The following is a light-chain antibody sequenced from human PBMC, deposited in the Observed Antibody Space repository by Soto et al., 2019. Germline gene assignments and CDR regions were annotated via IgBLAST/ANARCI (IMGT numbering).Light chain of an antibody. CDR2: GAS. J-gene: IGKJ3*01. CDR3: QQYGSSPPYT. Sequence: EIVLTQSPGTLSLSPGEKATLSSRASRSLTRSNFAGYQQKPGQAPRPLIFGASSRATGIPDRFSGSGSGTDFTLTISRLEPEDFAVYYCQQYGSSPPYTFGPGTKVDIK. V-gene: IGKV3-20*01. CDR1: RSLTRSN.